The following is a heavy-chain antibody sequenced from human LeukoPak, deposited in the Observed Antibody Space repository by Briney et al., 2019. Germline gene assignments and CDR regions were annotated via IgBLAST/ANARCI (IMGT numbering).Heavy chain of an antibody. CDR2: IRGDAATT. D-gene: IGHD6-19*01. Sequence: PGGSLRLSCAASGITFSSHAMTWVRQAPGKGLEWVASIRGDAATTDYADSVKGRFTISRDNSKSTLYLQMSSLRAEDTAVYYCAKAYHDSGCLIDYWGQGTLVTVSS. CDR1: GITFSSHA. J-gene: IGHJ4*02. V-gene: IGHV3-23*01. CDR3: AKAYHDSGCLIDY.